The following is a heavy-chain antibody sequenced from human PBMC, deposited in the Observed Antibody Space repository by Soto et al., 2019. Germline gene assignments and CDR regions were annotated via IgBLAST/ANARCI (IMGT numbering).Heavy chain of an antibody. J-gene: IGHJ4*02. V-gene: IGHV3-30*03. CDR2: ISNDGSKK. CDR1: GFAFTNYG. D-gene: IGHD2-15*01. Sequence: VGSLRLSCAASGFAFTNYGIHWVRQAPGKGLEWVAHISNDGSKKFYGDSVKGRFTISRDNSENTVYLQMTSLRPDDTAVFYCARDVAMPTGLGRGYWGKGTLGTVSS. CDR3: ARDVAMPTGLGRGY.